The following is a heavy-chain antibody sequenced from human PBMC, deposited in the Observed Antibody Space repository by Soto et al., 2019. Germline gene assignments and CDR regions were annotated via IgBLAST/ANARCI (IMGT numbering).Heavy chain of an antibody. CDR1: GYIFVNYG. Sequence: QVQLVQSGDEVKKPGASVKVSCKASGYIFVNYGIAWVRQAPGQGLEWMGWISPYTGNTHSATKIQARLTMTTDTSPRTAYMDLGSLPSDDTAVYYCVMVDNYVTPTPQDVWGQGTTVTVSS. J-gene: IGHJ6*02. V-gene: IGHV1-18*01. CDR3: VMVDNYVTPTPQDV. D-gene: IGHD3-16*01. CDR2: ISPYTGNT.